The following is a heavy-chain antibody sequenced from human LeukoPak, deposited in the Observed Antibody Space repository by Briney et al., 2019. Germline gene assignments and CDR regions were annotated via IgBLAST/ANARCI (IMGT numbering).Heavy chain of an antibody. J-gene: IGHJ4*02. CDR1: GYSFTTYW. V-gene: IGHV5-51*01. CDR2: IYPGDSDT. Sequence: GESLKISCKGSGYSFTTYWIGWVRQMPGKGLEWMGIIYPGDSDTRYSPSFQGQVTISADKSISTAHLQWSSLKASDTALYYCATPQMATRGPRYFDCWGQGTLVTVSS. CDR3: ATPQMATRGPRYFDC. D-gene: IGHD5-24*01.